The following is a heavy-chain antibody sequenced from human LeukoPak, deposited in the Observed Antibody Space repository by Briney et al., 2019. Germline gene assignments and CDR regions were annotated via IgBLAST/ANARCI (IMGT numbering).Heavy chain of an antibody. J-gene: IGHJ5*02. CDR3: AREIPQRYNWFDP. Sequence: ASETLSLTCTVSGGSISSGSYYWSWIRQPAGKGLEWIGRIYTSGSTNYNPSLKSRVTISVDTSKSQFSLKLSSVTAADTAVYYCAREIPQRYNWFDPWGQGTLVTVSS. V-gene: IGHV4-61*02. CDR2: IYTSGST. CDR1: GGSISSGSYY.